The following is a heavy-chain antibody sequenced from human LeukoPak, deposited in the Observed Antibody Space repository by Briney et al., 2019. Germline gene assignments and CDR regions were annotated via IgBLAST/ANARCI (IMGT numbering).Heavy chain of an antibody. J-gene: IGHJ4*02. CDR3: AREGRMVRGVIDY. CDR1: GGSISSTSYY. D-gene: IGHD3-10*01. CDR2: IYYSGST. Sequence: SETLSLTCTVSGGSISSTSYYWGWIRQPPGKGLEWIGSIYYSGSTYYNPSLKSRVTISVDTSKNQFSLKLSSVTAADTAVYYCAREGRMVRGVIDYWGQGTLVTVSS. V-gene: IGHV4-39*07.